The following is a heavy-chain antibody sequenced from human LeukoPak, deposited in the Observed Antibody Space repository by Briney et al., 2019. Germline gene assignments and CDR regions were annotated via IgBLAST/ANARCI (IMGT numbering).Heavy chain of an antibody. CDR1: GYSFSSYW. D-gene: IGHD6-13*01. Sequence: PGESLKISCKGSGYSFSSYWIGWVRQMPGKGLECMGIIYPGDSDTRYSPSFQGQVTISADKSISTAFLQWSSLKASDTAIYYCARLLAAAGALRHWGQGTLVTVSS. CDR3: ARLLAAAGALRH. J-gene: IGHJ1*01. CDR2: IYPGDSDT. V-gene: IGHV5-51*01.